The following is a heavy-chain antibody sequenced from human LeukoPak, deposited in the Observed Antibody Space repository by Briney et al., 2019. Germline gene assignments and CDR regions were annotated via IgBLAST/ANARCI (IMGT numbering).Heavy chain of an antibody. D-gene: IGHD2-15*01. CDR2: TYYRSKWYN. V-gene: IGHV6-1*01. CDR1: GDSVSSNSAA. CDR3: ARTPVVAAQDFDY. Sequence: SQTLSFTCAISGDSVSSNSAAWNWTRQSPSRGLEWLVRTYYRSKWYNDYAVSVKSRITINPDTSKNQFSLQLNSVTPEDTAVYYCARTPVVAAQDFDYWGQGTLVTVSS. J-gene: IGHJ4*02.